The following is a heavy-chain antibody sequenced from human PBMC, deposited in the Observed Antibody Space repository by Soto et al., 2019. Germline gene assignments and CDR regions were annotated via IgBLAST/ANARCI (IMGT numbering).Heavy chain of an antibody. CDR3: AREGIAYYYGMDV. Sequence: QVQLVESGGGVVQPGRSLRLSCAASGFTFSSYGMHWVRQAPGKGLEWVAVISYDGSNKYYADSVKGRFTISRDNSKNTLYLQMNSLRAEDTAVYYCAREGIAYYYGMDVWGQGTTVTVSS. CDR1: GFTFSSYG. V-gene: IGHV3-30*03. J-gene: IGHJ6*02. D-gene: IGHD6-13*01. CDR2: ISYDGSNK.